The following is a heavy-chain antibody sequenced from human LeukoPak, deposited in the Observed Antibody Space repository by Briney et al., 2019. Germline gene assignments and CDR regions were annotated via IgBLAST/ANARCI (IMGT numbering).Heavy chain of an antibody. Sequence: PSQTLSLTCTVSGGSISSGDYYWSWIRQPPGKGLEWIGYIYCSGSIYYNPSLKSRVTISVDTSKNQFSLKLSSVTAADTAVYYCAGDGSYGSGSPGFDPWGQGTLVTVSS. CDR3: AGDGSYGSGSPGFDP. D-gene: IGHD3-10*01. J-gene: IGHJ5*02. CDR2: IYCSGSI. V-gene: IGHV4-30-4*01. CDR1: GGSISSGDYY.